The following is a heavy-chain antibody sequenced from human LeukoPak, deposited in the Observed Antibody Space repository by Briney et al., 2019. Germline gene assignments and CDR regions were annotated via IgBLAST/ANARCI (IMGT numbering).Heavy chain of an antibody. CDR3: ASGLRFGESPASL. Sequence: GGSLRLSCAASGFTFSSYSMNWVRQAPGKGLEWVSSISSSSSYIYYADSVKGRFTISRDNAKNSLYLQMNSLRAEERAVCSCASGLRFGESPASLWGKGTLVTVSS. J-gene: IGHJ4*02. CDR1: GFTFSSYS. D-gene: IGHD3-10*01. V-gene: IGHV3-21*01. CDR2: ISSSSSYI.